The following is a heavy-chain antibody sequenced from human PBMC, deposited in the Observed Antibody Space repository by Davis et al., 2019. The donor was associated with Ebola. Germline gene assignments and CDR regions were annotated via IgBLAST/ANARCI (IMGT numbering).Heavy chain of an antibody. CDR3: ARDITGWYSYGYYYYGMDV. D-gene: IGHD5-18*01. CDR1: GFTFSSYS. V-gene: IGHV3-48*04. CDR2: ISSSGSTI. J-gene: IGHJ6*02. Sequence: GESLKISCAASGFTFSSYSMNWVRQAPGKGLEWVSYISSSGSTIYYADSVKGRFTISRDNAKNSLYLQMNSLRAEDTAVYYCARDITGWYSYGYYYYGMDVWGQGTTVTVSS.